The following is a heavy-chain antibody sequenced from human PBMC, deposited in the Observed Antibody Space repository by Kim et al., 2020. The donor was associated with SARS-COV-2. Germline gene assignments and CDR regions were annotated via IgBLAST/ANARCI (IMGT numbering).Heavy chain of an antibody. Sequence: GGSLRLSCAASGFTFTTYAMTWVRQAPGKGLEWVSALSASGASSYYTDSVKGRFTISRDNSKKTFYLHMNSLRAEDTAVYYCARLPDTMWHTSDWHYHFDSWGQGTLVTVSS. V-gene: IGHV3-23*01. CDR2: LSASGASS. CDR3: ARLPDTMWHTSDWHYHFDS. CDR1: GFTFTTYA. D-gene: IGHD1-7*01. J-gene: IGHJ4*02.